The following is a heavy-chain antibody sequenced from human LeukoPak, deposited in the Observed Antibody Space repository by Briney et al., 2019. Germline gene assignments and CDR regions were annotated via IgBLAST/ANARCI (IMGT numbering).Heavy chain of an antibody. V-gene: IGHV4-59*01. J-gene: IGHJ3*02. CDR1: DGSISNYS. CDR2: VHYSEPT. D-gene: IGHD1-26*01. Sequence: SSETLSLICTVSDGSISNYSWSWIRQPPGKGLEWIAYVHYSEPTNYNPSLRSRVTISLDTSKNQFSLKLRSVTAADTAVYYCARDRRRDLLHAFDIWGQGTMITVSS. CDR3: ARDRRRDLLHAFDI.